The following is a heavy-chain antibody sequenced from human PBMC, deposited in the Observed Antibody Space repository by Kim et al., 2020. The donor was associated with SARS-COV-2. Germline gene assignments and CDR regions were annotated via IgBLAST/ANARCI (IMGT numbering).Heavy chain of an antibody. J-gene: IGHJ4*02. V-gene: IGHV3-30*18. CDR2: ISYDGSNK. CDR3: AKESDSSSSPAWFDY. D-gene: IGHD6-6*01. CDR1: GFTFSSYG. Sequence: GGSLRLSCAASGFTFSSYGMHWVRQAPGKGLEWVAVISYDGSNKYYADSVKGRFTISRDNSKNTLYLQMNSLRAEDTAVYYCAKESDSSSSPAWFDYWGQGTLVTVSS.